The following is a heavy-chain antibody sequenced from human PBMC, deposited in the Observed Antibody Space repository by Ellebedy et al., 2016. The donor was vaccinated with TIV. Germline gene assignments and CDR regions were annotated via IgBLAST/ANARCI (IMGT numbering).Heavy chain of an antibody. CDR2: IHGNDDK. J-gene: IGHJ4*02. V-gene: IGHV2-5*01. CDR1: GFSLSTSGVG. Sequence: SGPTLVKPTQTLTLTCTFSGFSLSTSGVGVGWIRQPPGKALEWLAMIHGNDDKHYSPSLKSRLTITKDTSKNQVVLTMTNMDPVDTGTYYCARIPHPLYGDYVIRFDYWGQGTLVTVSS. CDR3: ARIPHPLYGDYVIRFDY. D-gene: IGHD4-17*01.